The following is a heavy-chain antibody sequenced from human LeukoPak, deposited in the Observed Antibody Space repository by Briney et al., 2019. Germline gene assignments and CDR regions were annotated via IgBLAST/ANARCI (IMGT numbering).Heavy chain of an antibody. J-gene: IGHJ4*02. D-gene: IGHD3-22*01. Sequence: SETLSLTCSVPGGSFSGHYWSWIRQSPGEGLEWIGEIDHSGNTNYNPSLKGRLTISVDTSKSQFSLRLSSVTAADTAVYYCAKEKYYYDSSGYLASWGQGTLVTVSS. CDR1: GGSFSGHY. V-gene: IGHV4-34*01. CDR2: IDHSGNT. CDR3: AKEKYYYDSSGYLAS.